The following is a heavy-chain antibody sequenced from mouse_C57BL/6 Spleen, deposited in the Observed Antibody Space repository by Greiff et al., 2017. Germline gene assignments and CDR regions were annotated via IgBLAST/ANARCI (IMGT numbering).Heavy chain of an antibody. D-gene: IGHD4-1*01. CDR1: GYAFTNYL. CDR2: INPGSGGT. CDR3: ARSAPLTGTDY. Sequence: QVQLQQSGAELVRPGTSVKVSCKASGYAFTNYLIEWVKQRPGQGLEWIGVINPGSGGTNYNEKFKGKATLTADKSSSTAYMQLSSLTSEGSAVYFCARSAPLTGTDYWGQGTTLTVSS. J-gene: IGHJ2*01. V-gene: IGHV1-54*01.